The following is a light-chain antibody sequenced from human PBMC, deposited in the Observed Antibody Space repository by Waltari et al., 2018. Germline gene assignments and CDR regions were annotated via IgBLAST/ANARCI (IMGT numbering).Light chain of an antibody. Sequence: SSELSPDPAVSVALGQTVRITCQGASLRIYYSSWSRQKPGQSPVLLIYGKNNRPSGIPDRFSASSSGNTASLTITGARAEDEADYYCNTRDMSGDVVFGGGTKLTVL. CDR2: GKN. J-gene: IGLJ2*01. CDR1: SLRIYY. CDR3: NTRDMSGDVV. V-gene: IGLV3-19*01.